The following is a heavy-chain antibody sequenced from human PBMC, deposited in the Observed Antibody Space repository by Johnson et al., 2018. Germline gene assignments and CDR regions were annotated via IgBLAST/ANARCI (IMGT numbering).Heavy chain of an antibody. CDR2: ISDDGSNK. D-gene: IGHD3-3*01. CDR3: EREPGGVIGMDV. J-gene: IGHJ6*02. CDR1: GFSFSSYG. Sequence: VQLLESGGGVVQPGRSLRLSCASSGFSFSSYGMHWVRQAPGKGLAWVTVISDDGSNKYYADSVKGRFTISRDNSKNPLYLQMNSLRAEDTAGYYCEREPGGVIGMDVWGQGTTVTVSS. V-gene: IGHV3-30*03.